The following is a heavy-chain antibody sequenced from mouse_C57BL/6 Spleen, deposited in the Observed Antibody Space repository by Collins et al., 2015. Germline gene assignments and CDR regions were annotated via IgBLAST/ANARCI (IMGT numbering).Heavy chain of an antibody. J-gene: IGHJ3*01. Sequence: RKFKDKAILTVDKSSSTAYMQLSSLTSEDSAVYYCARSYDGGFAYWGQGTLVTVSA. D-gene: IGHD2-12*01. CDR3: ARSYDGGFAY. V-gene: IGHV1-52*01.